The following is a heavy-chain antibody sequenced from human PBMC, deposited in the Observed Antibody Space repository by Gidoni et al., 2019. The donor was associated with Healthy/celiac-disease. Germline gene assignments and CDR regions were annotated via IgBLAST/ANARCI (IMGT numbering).Heavy chain of an antibody. CDR2: IWYDGSNK. J-gene: IGHJ6*02. V-gene: IGHV3-33*01. Sequence: QVQLVESGGGVVQPGRSLRLSCAASGFTFSSYGMHWVRQAPGKGLECVAVIWYDGSNKYYADSVKGRFTISRDNSKNTLYLQMNSLRAEDTAVYYCARGDSSEPGYYYYYGMDVWGQGTTVTVSS. CDR3: ARGDSSEPGYYYYYGMDV. D-gene: IGHD6-25*01. CDR1: GFTFSSYG.